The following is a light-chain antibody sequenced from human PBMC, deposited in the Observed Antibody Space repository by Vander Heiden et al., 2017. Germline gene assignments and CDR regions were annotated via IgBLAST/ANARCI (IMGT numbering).Light chain of an antibody. CDR1: SSDVGSYNL. V-gene: IGLV2-23*01. Sequence: QSALTQPASVSGSPGQSITISCTGTSSDVGSYNLVSWYQQHPGKAPKLMIYEGSKRPSGVSHRFSGSKSGNTASLTISGLQAEDEADYYCCSYAGSSTLGVVFGGGTKLTVL. CDR2: EGS. CDR3: CSYAGSSTLGVV. J-gene: IGLJ2*01.